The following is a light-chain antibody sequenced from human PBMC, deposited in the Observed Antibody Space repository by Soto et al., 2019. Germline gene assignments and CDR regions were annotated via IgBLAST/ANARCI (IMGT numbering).Light chain of an antibody. CDR1: QSVSSNY. Sequence: EIVLTQSPGTLSLSPGERATLSCRASQSVSSNYFAWYQQKPGQAPRLLIHGASRRATGIPDRFSGGGSGTDFTLTISRLEPEDFAVYYCQQYGSSLSITFGQGTRLEIK. CDR2: GAS. J-gene: IGKJ5*01. V-gene: IGKV3-20*01. CDR3: QQYGSSLSIT.